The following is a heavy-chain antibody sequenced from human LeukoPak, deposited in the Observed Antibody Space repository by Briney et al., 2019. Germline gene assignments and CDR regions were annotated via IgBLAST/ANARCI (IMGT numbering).Heavy chain of an antibody. J-gene: IGHJ4*02. V-gene: IGHV1-18*01. CDR3: ARTHVDSSGWYSFDS. CDR1: GYTFTSYG. Sequence: ASVKVSCKASGYTFTSYGISWVRQAPGQGLEWVGWISAYNGNTNYAQKLQGRVTMTTDTSTNTAYMELRSLRADDTAVYYCARTHVDSSGWYSFDSWGQGTLVTVSS. D-gene: IGHD6-19*01. CDR2: ISAYNGNT.